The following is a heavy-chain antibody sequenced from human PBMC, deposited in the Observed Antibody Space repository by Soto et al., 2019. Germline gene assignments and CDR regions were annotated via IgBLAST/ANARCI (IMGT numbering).Heavy chain of an antibody. CDR3: ARDIFLTYYYGSGSYSTDY. V-gene: IGHV1-2*02. D-gene: IGHD3-10*01. CDR2: ISPKSGGT. J-gene: IGHJ4*02. Sequence: ASVKVSCKASGYTFINYYMHWVRQAPGQGFEWMGRISPKSGGTNYAQKFQGRVSMTWDTSLKTAYMELSSLMSDDTAVYYCARDIFLTYYYGSGSYSTDYWGQGTLVTVSS. CDR1: GYTFINYY.